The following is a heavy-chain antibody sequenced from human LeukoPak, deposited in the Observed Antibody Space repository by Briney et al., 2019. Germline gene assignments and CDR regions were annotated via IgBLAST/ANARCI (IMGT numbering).Heavy chain of an antibody. D-gene: IGHD3-10*01. Sequence: PGGSLRLSCAASGFTVSSNYMSWVRQAPGKGLEWVSSISSSSSYMYYADSVKGRFTISRDNAKNSLYLQLNSLRGEDTAVYYCASAMARGVITLPFDYWGQGTLVTVSS. CDR2: ISSSSSYM. J-gene: IGHJ4*02. V-gene: IGHV3-21*01. CDR3: ASAMARGVITLPFDY. CDR1: GFTVSSNY.